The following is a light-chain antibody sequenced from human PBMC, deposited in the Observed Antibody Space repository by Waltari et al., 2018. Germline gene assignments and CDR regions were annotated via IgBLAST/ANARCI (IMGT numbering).Light chain of an antibody. Sequence: QSALTQPASVSGSPGQSITISCTGTSSDVGAYNYVSWFQQHPDNAPKLMIYEFSRRPAGISNRVSGSKPGSTASLTISGLQTEDEADYYCSSHTSSHTLLFGGGTKLTVL. CDR3: SSHTSSHTLL. CDR1: SSDVGAYNY. CDR2: EFS. V-gene: IGLV2-14*03. J-gene: IGLJ2*01.